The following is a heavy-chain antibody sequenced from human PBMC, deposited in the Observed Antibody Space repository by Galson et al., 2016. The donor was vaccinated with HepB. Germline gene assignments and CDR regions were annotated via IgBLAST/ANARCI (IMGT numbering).Heavy chain of an antibody. V-gene: IGHV5-51*01. D-gene: IGHD3-10*01. CDR3: ATSGNSAMATDAFDI. CDR2: IYPGDSDT. J-gene: IGHJ3*02. Sequence: QSGAEVKKPGESLKMSCKGSANLFNRYWIAWVRQMPGQGLEWMGIIYPGDSDTKYSPSFEGRVTISVDRAISTAYLQWTSLKASDTANYYCATSGNSAMATDAFDIWGQGTMVIVSS. CDR1: ANLFNRYW.